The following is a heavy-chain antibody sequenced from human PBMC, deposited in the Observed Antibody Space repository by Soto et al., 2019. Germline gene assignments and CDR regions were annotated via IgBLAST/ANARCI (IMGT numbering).Heavy chain of an antibody. D-gene: IGHD6-13*01. V-gene: IGHV1-69*01. J-gene: IGHJ4*02. CDR1: EGTFNSYA. CDR2: IIPYYNTL. CDR3: ARGASRWYPYIVDS. Sequence: QARVVPSGAEVRKPGSSVKLSCKASEGTFNSYAIAWVRQAPGQGLEWMGGIIPYYNTLNYAQKFQDRVTITADDSTNTVYMELSSLRSDDTAVYFCARGASRWYPYIVDSWAQGTLVTVSS.